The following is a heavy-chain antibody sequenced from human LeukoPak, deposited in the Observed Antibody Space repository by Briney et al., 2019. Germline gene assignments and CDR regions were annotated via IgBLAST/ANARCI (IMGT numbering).Heavy chain of an antibody. V-gene: IGHV4-4*02. CDR3: AREGYCSSTSCYRNWFDP. CDR2: IYHSGST. CDR1: GGSISNSNW. D-gene: IGHD2-2*02. Sequence: SETLSLTCAVSGGSISNSNWWSWVRQPPGKGLEWIGEIYHSGSTNYNPSLKSRVTISVDKSKNQFSLKLSSVTAADTAVYYCAREGYCSSTSCYRNWFDPWGQGTLVTVSS. J-gene: IGHJ5*02.